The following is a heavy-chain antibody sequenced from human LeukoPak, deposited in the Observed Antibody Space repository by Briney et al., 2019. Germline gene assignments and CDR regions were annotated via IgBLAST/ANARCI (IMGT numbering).Heavy chain of an antibody. J-gene: IGHJ4*02. V-gene: IGHV4-59*01. CDR2: IYYSGST. CDR1: GGSISSYY. D-gene: IGHD1-14*01. CDR3: ARDAGWGFDY. Sequence: SQTLSLTCTVSGGSISSYYWSWIRQPPGKGLEWIGYIYYSGSTNYNPSLKSRVTISVDTSKNQFSLKLSSVTAADTAVHYCARDAGWGFDYWGQGTLATVSS.